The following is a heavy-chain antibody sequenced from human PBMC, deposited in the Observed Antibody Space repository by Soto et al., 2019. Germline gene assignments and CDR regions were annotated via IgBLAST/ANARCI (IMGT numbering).Heavy chain of an antibody. J-gene: IGHJ4*02. Sequence: QVQLQESGPGLVKPSGTLSLTCAVSGGSISSSNWWSWVRQPPGKGLEWIGEIYHSGSTNQNPSRKSRVTISVDKSKNQFSLKLTSVTAADTAVYYCARAAMGGSSWPFDYWGQGTLVTVSS. D-gene: IGHD6-13*01. CDR3: ARAAMGGSSWPFDY. V-gene: IGHV4-4*02. CDR1: GGSISSSNW. CDR2: IYHSGST.